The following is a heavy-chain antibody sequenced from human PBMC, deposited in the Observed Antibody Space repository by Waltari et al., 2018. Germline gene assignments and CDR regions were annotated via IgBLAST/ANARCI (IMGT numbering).Heavy chain of an antibody. CDR2: VYHSGTT. Sequence: QMQLQESGPGLVKPSETLSLTCSVSGGSISSKSYYWGWIRQPTGKGLEWIGSVYHSGTTYYNPSLKSRVAVSIDTSKNQFSLKLRSVTAADTAVYYCARDDFDSSSRRAFDVWGQGTMVTVSS. CDR3: ARDDFDSSSRRAFDV. CDR1: GGSISSKSYY. D-gene: IGHD6-13*01. V-gene: IGHV4-39*07. J-gene: IGHJ3*01.